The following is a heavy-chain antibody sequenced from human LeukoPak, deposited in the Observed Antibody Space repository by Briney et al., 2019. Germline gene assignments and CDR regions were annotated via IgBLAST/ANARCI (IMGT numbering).Heavy chain of an antibody. CDR2: IHSNGGST. V-gene: IGHV3-64*02. CDR3: ARDVRPLFTMVRGVISYYYGMDV. Sequence: GGSLRLSCAASGFTFSTYAIHWVRQAPGKGLEYVSAIHSNGGSTYYTDSVKGRFTISRDDSKNTLYLQMNSLRAEDTAVYYCARDVRPLFTMVRGVISYYYGMDVWGQGTTVTVSS. J-gene: IGHJ6*02. CDR1: GFTFSTYA. D-gene: IGHD3-10*01.